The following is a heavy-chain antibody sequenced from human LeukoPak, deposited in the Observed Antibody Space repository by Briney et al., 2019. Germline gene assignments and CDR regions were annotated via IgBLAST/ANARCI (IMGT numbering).Heavy chain of an antibody. CDR2: ISGNS. CDR3: VKDGLDWGSYFDL. CDR1: GFSFSTYT. D-gene: IGHD3-9*01. J-gene: IGHJ2*01. Sequence: GSLRLSCAASGFSFSTYTMNWVRQAPGKGLQWVSGISGNSYYADSVKGRFTISRDNSKNTLYLQMNNLRAEDTAVYYCVKDGLDWGSYFDLWGRGTLVTVSS. V-gene: IGHV3-23*01.